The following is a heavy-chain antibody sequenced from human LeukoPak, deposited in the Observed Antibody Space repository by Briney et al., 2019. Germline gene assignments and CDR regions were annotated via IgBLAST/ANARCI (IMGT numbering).Heavy chain of an antibody. CDR2: MYYSGST. CDR1: GGSINSGDYY. J-gene: IGHJ5*02. D-gene: IGHD3-22*01. Sequence: SETLSLTCTVSGGSINSGDYYWSWIRQPPGKGLEWIAYMYYSGSTYYNPSLKSRVTMSADTSKNQLSPKLSSVTAADTAVYYCARPYYYDSRIDPWGQGILVTVSS. V-gene: IGHV4-30-4*01. CDR3: ARPYYYDSRIDP.